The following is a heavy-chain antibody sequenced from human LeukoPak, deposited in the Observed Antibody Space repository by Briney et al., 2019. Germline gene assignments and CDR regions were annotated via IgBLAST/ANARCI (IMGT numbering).Heavy chain of an antibody. CDR3: ARETKKFAQGTTVTISGSPFNWFDP. CDR2: INPSGGST. CDR1: GYTFTSYY. V-gene: IGHV1-46*01. D-gene: IGHD4-17*01. Sequence: GASVKVSCKASGYTFTSYYMHWVRQAPGQGLEWMGIINPSGGSTSYAQKFQGRVTITADKSTSTAYMELSSLRSEDTAVYYCARETKKFAQGTTVTISGSPFNWFDPWGQGTLVTVSS. J-gene: IGHJ5*02.